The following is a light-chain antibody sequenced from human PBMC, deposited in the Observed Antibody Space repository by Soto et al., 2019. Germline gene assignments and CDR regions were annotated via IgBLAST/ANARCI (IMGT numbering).Light chain of an antibody. Sequence: QSALTQPDSVSGSPGQSITISCTGTSSDVGGYKYVSWYQQHPGKAPKLMIYEVSNRPSGVSNRFSGSKSGNTASLTVSGLHAEYEADYYCSSYTSSSTWLFGGGTKLTVL. CDR2: EVS. J-gene: IGLJ3*02. CDR1: SSDVGGYKY. CDR3: SSYTSSSTWL. V-gene: IGLV2-14*01.